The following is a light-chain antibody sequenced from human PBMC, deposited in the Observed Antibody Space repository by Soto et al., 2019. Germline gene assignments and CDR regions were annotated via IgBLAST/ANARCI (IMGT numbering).Light chain of an antibody. Sequence: EIGMTQSPATLSVSPGERATLSCRASQSVSSNLAWYQQKPGQAPRLLIYGASTRATGIPARFSGSGSGMEFTLTISSLQSEDFAVYYCQQYNNWPAGYSFGKGTKLEIK. CDR1: QSVSSN. CDR2: GAS. J-gene: IGKJ2*01. V-gene: IGKV3-15*01. CDR3: QQYNNWPAGYS.